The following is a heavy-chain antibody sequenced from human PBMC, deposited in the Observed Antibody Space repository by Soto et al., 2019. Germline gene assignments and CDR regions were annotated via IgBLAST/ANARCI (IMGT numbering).Heavy chain of an antibody. J-gene: IGHJ4*02. CDR1: GSTFSSFW. D-gene: IGHD3-16*02. CDR2: IKQDGSEK. V-gene: IGHV3-7*01. CDR3: AREGGFIL. Sequence: EVQLVESGGGLVQPGGSLGLSCPAPGSTFSSFWLSWFRRAPGKGLEWVANIKQDGSEKYYVDSVKGRFTISRDNAKNSLYLQMNSLRAEDTAVYYCAREGGFILWGQGTLVTVSS.